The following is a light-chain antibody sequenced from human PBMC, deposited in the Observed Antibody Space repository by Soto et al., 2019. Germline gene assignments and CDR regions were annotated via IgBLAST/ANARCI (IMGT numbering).Light chain of an antibody. CDR1: QSISSSY. J-gene: IGKJ3*01. Sequence: DIQMTQSPSSLSASVGDRVTITCRASQSISSSYLNWYQQKPGKAPKLLIYAASSLQSGVPPRFSGSGSGTDFLLTISSMQPADFATYYCQQSYSTALFTFGPGTEVDIK. V-gene: IGKV1-39*01. CDR2: AAS. CDR3: QQSYSTALFT.